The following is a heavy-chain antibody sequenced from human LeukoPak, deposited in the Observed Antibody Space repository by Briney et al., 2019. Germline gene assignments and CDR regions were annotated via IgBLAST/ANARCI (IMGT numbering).Heavy chain of an antibody. CDR2: INPNSGAT. CDR1: GYTFTVYY. CDR3: ARDYGSGSYSSEFDY. Sequence: ASVKVSCKASGYTFTVYYMHWVRQAPGQGLEWMGWINPNSGATNYAQKFQGRATMTRDTSISTTYMELSRLRSDDTAVYYCARDYGSGSYSSEFDYWGQGTLVTVSS. J-gene: IGHJ4*02. D-gene: IGHD3-10*01. V-gene: IGHV1-2*02.